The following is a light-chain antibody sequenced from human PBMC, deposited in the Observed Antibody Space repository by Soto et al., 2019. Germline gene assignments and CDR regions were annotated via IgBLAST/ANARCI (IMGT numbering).Light chain of an antibody. CDR2: GAS. CDR1: QSVGGNF. V-gene: IGKV3-20*01. CDR3: LQYSGSSHT. Sequence: EIVLTQSPGTLSLSPGETATLSCRASQSVGGNFLAWFQQKPGQAPRLLISGASTRATGISDRFSGSGSGADFILTISSLGPEDSAVYYCLQYSGSSHTFGGGTTVEI. J-gene: IGKJ4*01.